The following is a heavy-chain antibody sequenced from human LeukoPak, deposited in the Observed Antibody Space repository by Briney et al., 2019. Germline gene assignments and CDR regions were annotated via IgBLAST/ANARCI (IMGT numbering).Heavy chain of an antibody. V-gene: IGHV3-21*01. CDR2: ISSSSSYI. Sequence: KPGGSLRLSCAASGFTFSSYSMNWVRQAPGKGLEWVSSISSSSSYIYYADSVKGRFTISRDNAKNSLYLQMNSLRAEDTAVYYCARVGRDGSSWFDPWGQGTLVTVSS. CDR1: GFTFSSYS. CDR3: ARVGRDGSSWFDP. D-gene: IGHD1-1*01. J-gene: IGHJ5*02.